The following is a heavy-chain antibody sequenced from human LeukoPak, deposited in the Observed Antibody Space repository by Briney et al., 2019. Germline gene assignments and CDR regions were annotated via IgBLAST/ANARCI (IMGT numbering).Heavy chain of an antibody. Sequence: ASVKVSCKASGYTFTSYYMHWVRQAPGQGLEWMGIINPSGGSTSYAQKFQGRVTMTRDTSTSTVYMELSSLRSEDTAVYYCARDWQYDSSGYYGVGQYWGQGTLVTVSS. J-gene: IGHJ4*02. D-gene: IGHD3-22*01. V-gene: IGHV1-46*01. CDR1: GYTFTSYY. CDR3: ARDWQYDSSGYYGVGQY. CDR2: INPSGGST.